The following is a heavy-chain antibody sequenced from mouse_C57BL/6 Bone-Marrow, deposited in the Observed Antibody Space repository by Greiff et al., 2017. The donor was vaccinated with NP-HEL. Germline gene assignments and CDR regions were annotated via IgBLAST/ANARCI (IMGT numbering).Heavy chain of an antibody. CDR3: ARPEDGYWEDYAMDY. J-gene: IGHJ4*01. CDR2: ISSGSSTI. V-gene: IGHV5-17*01. CDR1: GFTFSDYG. D-gene: IGHD2-3*01. Sequence: EVHLVESGGGLVKPGGSLKLSCAASGFTFSDYGMHWVRQAPEKGLEWVAYISSGSSTIYYADTVKGRFTISRDNAKNTLFLQMTSLRSEDTAMYYCARPEDGYWEDYAMDYWGQGTSVTVSS.